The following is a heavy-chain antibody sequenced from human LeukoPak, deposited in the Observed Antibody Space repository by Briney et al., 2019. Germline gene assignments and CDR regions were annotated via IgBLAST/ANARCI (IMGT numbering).Heavy chain of an antibody. Sequence: PSETLSLTCTVSGGSISSSSYYWGWIRQPPGKGLEWIGSIYYSGSTYYNPSLKSRVTISVDTSKNQFSLKLSSVTAADTAVYYCAGDQIPITMVRGPKGGMDVWGQGTTVTVSS. CDR2: IYYSGST. D-gene: IGHD3-10*01. CDR1: GGSISSSSYY. J-gene: IGHJ6*02. CDR3: AGDQIPITMVRGPKGGMDV. V-gene: IGHV4-39*07.